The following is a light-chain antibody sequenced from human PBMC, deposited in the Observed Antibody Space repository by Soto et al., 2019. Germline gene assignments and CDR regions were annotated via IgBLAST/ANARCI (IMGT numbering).Light chain of an antibody. CDR1: SNDVGSYNF. CDR3: CSYAGSSTFV. V-gene: IGLV2-23*02. CDR2: EVT. Sequence: QSALTQPASVSGSPGQSITISCTGTSNDVGSYNFVSWYQQHPGKAPKLMIYEVTKRPSGVSNRFSGPKSGNTASLTISGLQAEDEADYYCCSYAGSSTFVFGGGTKLTVL. J-gene: IGLJ3*02.